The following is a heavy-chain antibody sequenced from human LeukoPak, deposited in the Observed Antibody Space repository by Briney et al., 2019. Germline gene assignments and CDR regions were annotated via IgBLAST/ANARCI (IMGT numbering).Heavy chain of an antibody. CDR2: INHSGST. CDR3: ARHQGVVDL. D-gene: IGHD3-3*01. J-gene: IGHJ2*01. Sequence: SETLSLTXXXXSGSFSGFYWTWIRQPPGKGLEWIGEINHSGSTNYNPSLKSRVTISLDTSKNQFSLKLTSVTAADTAVYYCARHQGVVDLWGRGSLVIVSS. CDR1: SGSFSGFY. V-gene: IGHV4-34*01.